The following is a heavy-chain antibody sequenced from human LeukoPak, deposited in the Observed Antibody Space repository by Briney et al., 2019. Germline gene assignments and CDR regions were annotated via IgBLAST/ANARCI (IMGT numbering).Heavy chain of an antibody. CDR2: IRYDGSNK. CDR1: GFTFSSYG. CDR3: ASPPLRGYSSSWYNF. Sequence: GVSLRLSCAASGFTFSSYGMHWVRQAPGKGLEGVAFIRYDGSNKYYADSVKGRFTIARDNSKNTLYLQMNSLRAEDTAVYYCASPPLRGYSSSWYNFWGQGTLVTVSS. V-gene: IGHV3-30*02. D-gene: IGHD6-13*01. J-gene: IGHJ4*02.